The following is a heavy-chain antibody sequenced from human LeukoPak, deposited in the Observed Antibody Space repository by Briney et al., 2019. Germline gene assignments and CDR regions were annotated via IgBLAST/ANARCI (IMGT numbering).Heavy chain of an antibody. V-gene: IGHV4-59*01. CDR1: GGSISSYY. D-gene: IGHD5-12*01. J-gene: IGHJ3*02. CDR2: IYYSGST. CDR3: ARDRYSGYDGFGAFDI. Sequence: SETLSLTCTVSGGSISSYYWSWIRQPPGKGLEWIGYIYYSGSTNYNPSLESRVTISIDTSKNRFSLKLSSVTAADTAVYYCARDRYSGYDGFGAFDIWGQGTMVTVSS.